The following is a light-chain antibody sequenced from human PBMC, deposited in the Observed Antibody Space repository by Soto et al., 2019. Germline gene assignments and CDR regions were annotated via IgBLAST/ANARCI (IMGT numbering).Light chain of an antibody. CDR3: QQYNNWPPWT. CDR1: QSINNRY. CDR2: AAS. Sequence: EIVLTQSPGTLSLSPGERATLSCRASQSINNRYLAWYQQKPGQAPRLLIYAASSRATGIPDRFSGSGSGTDFTLTISRLEPEDFAVYYCQQYNNWPPWTFGQGTKVEIK. V-gene: IGKV3-20*01. J-gene: IGKJ1*01.